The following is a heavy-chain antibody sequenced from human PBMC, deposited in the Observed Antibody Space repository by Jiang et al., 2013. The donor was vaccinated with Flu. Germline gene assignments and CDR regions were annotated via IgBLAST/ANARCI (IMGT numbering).Heavy chain of an antibody. D-gene: IGHD3-22*01. V-gene: IGHV3-74*01. CDR3: AREGSGFYYYGMDV. CDR2: SST. Sequence: SSTTYADSVKGRFTISRDNAKNMLYLQMNSLRAEDTAVYYCAREGSGFYYYGMDVWGQGTDGHRLL. J-gene: IGHJ6*02.